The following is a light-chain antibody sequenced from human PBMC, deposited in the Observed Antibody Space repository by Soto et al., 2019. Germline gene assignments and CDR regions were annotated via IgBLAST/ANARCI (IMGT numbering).Light chain of an antibody. CDR3: QQYGSSPYT. CDR1: QSVSRSY. CDR2: IAS. Sequence: EVVLTQSPGTLSLSPGERATLSCWASQSVSRSYLAWYQQKPGQAPRLLIYIASSRATGIPDRFSGSGSGTDFTLTISRLEPEDFSMYYCQQYGSSPYTCGQGPKLEIK. J-gene: IGKJ2*01. V-gene: IGKV3-20*01.